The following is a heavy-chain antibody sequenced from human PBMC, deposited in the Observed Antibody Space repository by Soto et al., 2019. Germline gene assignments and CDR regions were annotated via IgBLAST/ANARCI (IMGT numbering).Heavy chain of an antibody. CDR2: IYYSGST. CDR1: GGSISSGGYY. Sequence: SETLSLTCTVSGGSISSGGYYWSWIRQHPGKGLEWIGYIYYSGSTYYNPSLKSRVTISVDTSKNQFSLKLSSVTAADTAVYYCAGDFVRPGFYYSYYGMDVWGQGTTVTVSS. CDR3: AGDFVRPGFYYSYYGMDV. V-gene: IGHV4-31*03. J-gene: IGHJ6*02.